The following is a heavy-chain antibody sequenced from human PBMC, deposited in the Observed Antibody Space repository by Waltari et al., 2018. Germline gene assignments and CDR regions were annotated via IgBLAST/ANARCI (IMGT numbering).Heavy chain of an antibody. Sequence: QVQLQESGPGLVKPSETLSLTCTVSGGSISSYYWSWIRQPPGKGLEWIGYIYYSGSTNYNPSLKSRVTISVDTSKNQFSLKQSSVTAADTAVYYCARLIWYPWAFDIWGQGTMVTVSS. CDR1: GGSISSYY. CDR3: ARLIWYPWAFDI. V-gene: IGHV4-59*01. D-gene: IGHD3-10*01. J-gene: IGHJ3*02. CDR2: IYYSGST.